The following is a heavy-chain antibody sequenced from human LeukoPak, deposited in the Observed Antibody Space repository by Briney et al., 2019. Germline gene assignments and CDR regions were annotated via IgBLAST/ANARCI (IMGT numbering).Heavy chain of an antibody. CDR2: IGTTGDIT. CDR3: VCGSSGTSHEGY. J-gene: IGHJ4*02. Sequence: PGGSLRLSCAASGFTFTHRAMTWVRQAPGKGLEWVSSIGTTGDITYYADSVKGRFTISRDNSMNTLFLRMNSLRDEDTAVYYCVCGSSGTSHEGYWGQGTLVAVSS. D-gene: IGHD2-21*01. V-gene: IGHV3-23*01. CDR1: GFTFTHRA.